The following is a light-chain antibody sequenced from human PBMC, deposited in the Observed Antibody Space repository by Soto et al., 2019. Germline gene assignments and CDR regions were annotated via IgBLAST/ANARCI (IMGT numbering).Light chain of an antibody. J-gene: IGKJ4*01. Sequence: EIVMTQSPATLSVSPGERATLSCRASQTVNNNLAWYQQKPGKAPRLLIYAASARASGIPARFSGSGSGTDFTLTISSLQSEDFAVYYCQQYNNWPLTFGRGTKVEIK. CDR3: QQYNNWPLT. CDR2: AAS. V-gene: IGKV3-15*01. CDR1: QTVNNN.